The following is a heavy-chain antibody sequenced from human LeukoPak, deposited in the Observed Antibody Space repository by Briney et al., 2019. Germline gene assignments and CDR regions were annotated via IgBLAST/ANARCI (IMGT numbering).Heavy chain of an antibody. Sequence: PGGSLRLSCAASGVTFSRYGMHWVRQAPGKGLEWVSYISSSSSTIYYADSVKGRFTISRDNAQNSLHLQMNSLRAEDTAVYYCASSGSLDYWGQGTLVTVSS. J-gene: IGHJ4*02. V-gene: IGHV3-48*04. D-gene: IGHD3-10*01. CDR2: ISSSSSTI. CDR1: GVTFSRYG. CDR3: ASSGSLDY.